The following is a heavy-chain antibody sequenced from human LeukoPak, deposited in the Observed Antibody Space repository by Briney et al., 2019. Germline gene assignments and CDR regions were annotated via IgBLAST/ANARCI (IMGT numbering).Heavy chain of an antibody. CDR3: ARGRGWLRKWRFDY. D-gene: IGHD5-12*01. V-gene: IGHV1-69*05. Sequence: PAASVKVSCKASGGTFSSYAISWVRQAPGQGLEWMGGIIPIFGTANYAQKFQGRVTITTDESTSTAYMELSSLRSEDTAVYYCARGRGWLRKWRFDYWGQGTLVTVSS. CDR2: IIPIFGTA. CDR1: GGTFSSYA. J-gene: IGHJ4*02.